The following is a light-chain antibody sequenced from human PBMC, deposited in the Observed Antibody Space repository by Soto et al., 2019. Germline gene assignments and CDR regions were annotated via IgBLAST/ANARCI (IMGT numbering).Light chain of an antibody. Sequence: EILLTQSPGTLSLSPGERATLSCRASQTLNRNYLAWYQQKPGQAPRLLIYGASSRASGIPDRFSGSGSGTECTLTISRLEPEEFAVYYCQQYGSSLFTFGPGTKVDFK. J-gene: IGKJ3*01. V-gene: IGKV3-20*01. CDR1: QTLNRNY. CDR3: QQYGSSLFT. CDR2: GAS.